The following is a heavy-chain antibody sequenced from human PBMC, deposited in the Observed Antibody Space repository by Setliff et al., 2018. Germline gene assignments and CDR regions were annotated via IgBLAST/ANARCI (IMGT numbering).Heavy chain of an antibody. CDR2: IYHGGNI. CDR1: SYSISRGYY. Sequence: PSETLSLTCDVSSYSISRGYYWGWIRQAPGKGLEFIGSIYHGGNIAYNPSLESRVTISADTSKNQFSLTLTSVTAADTAVYYCARAPPPWLQSLGGDYWGQGTLVTVSS. J-gene: IGHJ4*02. V-gene: IGHV4-38-2*01. D-gene: IGHD5-12*01. CDR3: ARAPPPWLQSLGGDY.